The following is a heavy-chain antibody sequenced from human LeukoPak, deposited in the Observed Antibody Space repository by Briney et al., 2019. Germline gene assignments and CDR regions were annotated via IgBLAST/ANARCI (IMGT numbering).Heavy chain of an antibody. V-gene: IGHV3-48*01. J-gene: IGHJ6*03. D-gene: IGHD2-2*01. Sequence: GGTLRLSCAASGFTFSSYSMNWVRQAPGKGLGWVSYISSSSSTIYYADSVKGRFTISRDNAKNSLYLQMNSLRAEDTAVYYCARGCSSTSCYYYYYYYMDVWGKGTTVTVSS. CDR2: ISSSSSTI. CDR3: ARGCSSTSCYYYYYYYMDV. CDR1: GFTFSSYS.